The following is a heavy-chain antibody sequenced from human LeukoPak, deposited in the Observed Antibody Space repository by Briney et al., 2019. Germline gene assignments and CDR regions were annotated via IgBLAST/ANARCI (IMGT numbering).Heavy chain of an antibody. V-gene: IGHV1-2*02. CDR1: GYTFTDCY. CDR3: ARDLDDAFDI. CDR2: FNPKTGST. Sequence: GASVTVSCQASGYTFTDCYIHWVRQAPGQGLEWMGWFNPKTGSTNYPQKFQGRVTMTRDTSISTANMELSRLRSDDTAMYICARDLDDAFDIWGQGTMVTVSS. J-gene: IGHJ3*02. D-gene: IGHD1-1*01.